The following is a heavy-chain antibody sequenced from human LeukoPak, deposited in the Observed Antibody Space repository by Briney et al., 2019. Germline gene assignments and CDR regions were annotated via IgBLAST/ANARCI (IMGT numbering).Heavy chain of an antibody. D-gene: IGHD6-19*01. V-gene: IGHV4-59*01. J-gene: IGHJ4*02. CDR2: IYCTGST. Sequence: SETLSLTCTVSGGSISSYYWSWIRQPPGKGLEWIGYIYCTGSTNYNPSLKSRVTISVDTSKNQFSLKLSSVTAADTAVYYCARAFSSGWYPYSIGGLWFDYWGQGTLVTVSS. CDR3: ARAFSSGWYPYSIGGLWFDY. CDR1: GGSISSYY.